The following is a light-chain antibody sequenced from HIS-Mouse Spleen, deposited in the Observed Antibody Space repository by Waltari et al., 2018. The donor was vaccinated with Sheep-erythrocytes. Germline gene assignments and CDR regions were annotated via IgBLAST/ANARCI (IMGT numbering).Light chain of an antibody. J-gene: IGLJ2*01. V-gene: IGLV3-1*01. CDR1: KLGDKY. CDR2: QDS. Sequence: SYELTQPPSVSVSPGQTASITCSGDKLGDKYACWYHQKPGQSPVLVIYQDSKRPSGIPGRFYGSNSGNTATLTISGTQAMDEADYYCQAWDSSTVVFGGGTKLTVL. CDR3: QAWDSSTVV.